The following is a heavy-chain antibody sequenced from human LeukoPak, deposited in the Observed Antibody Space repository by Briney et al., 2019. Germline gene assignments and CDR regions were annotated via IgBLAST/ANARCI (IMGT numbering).Heavy chain of an antibody. Sequence: PGGSLRLSCAASGFTFSSYAMTWVRQVPGKGLQWVSSITGGGGTTDYAASVKGRFTISRDNSKNMLFLQMNSLSADDRAIYYCARASGTNGYYQLPINSWGQGILVTVSS. CDR2: ITGGGGTT. CDR1: GFTFSSYA. D-gene: IGHD3-3*01. J-gene: IGHJ4*02. V-gene: IGHV3-23*01. CDR3: ARASGTNGYYQLPINS.